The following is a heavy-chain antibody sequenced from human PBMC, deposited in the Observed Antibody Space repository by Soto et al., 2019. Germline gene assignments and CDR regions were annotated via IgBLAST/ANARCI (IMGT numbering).Heavy chain of an antibody. V-gene: IGHV4-4*02. Sequence: PSETLSLTCAGSGGSISTSNWWNWVRQSPDKGLEWIGQILHSGSTNYNPSLTTRVTMFVDKSKNQVSLQLTSVIAADTAFYFCTRRDYGDSNSQYFDFRGKGALVTVSS. CDR2: ILHSGST. D-gene: IGHD4-17*01. CDR1: GGSISTSNW. CDR3: TRRDYGDSNSQYFDF. J-gene: IGHJ4*02.